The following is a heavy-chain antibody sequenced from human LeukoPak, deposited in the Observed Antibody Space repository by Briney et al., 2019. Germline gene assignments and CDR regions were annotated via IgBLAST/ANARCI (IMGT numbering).Heavy chain of an antibody. CDR2: IIPIFGTA. J-gene: IGHJ2*01. CDR1: GGTFSSYA. Sequence: GASVKVSCKASGGTFSSYAISWVRQAPGQGLEWMGGIIPIFGTANYAQKFQGRVTITADESTSTAYMELSSLRSEDTAVYYCARAGPVGYSSSWAYWYFDLWGRGTLVTVSS. CDR3: ARAGPVGYSSSWAYWYFDL. V-gene: IGHV1-69*13. D-gene: IGHD6-13*01.